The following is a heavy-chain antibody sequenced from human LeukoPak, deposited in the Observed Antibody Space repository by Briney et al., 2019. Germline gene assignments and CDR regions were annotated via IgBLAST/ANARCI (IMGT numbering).Heavy chain of an antibody. CDR1: GGSISSYY. J-gene: IGHJ5*02. V-gene: IGHV4-59*08. CDR2: IYYSGST. Sequence: SSETLTLTCTVSGGSISSYYWSWIRQPPGKGLEWIGYIYYSGSTNYNPSLKSRVTISVDTSKNQFSLKLSSVTAADTAVYYCARGPDIVVVPAAIGHWFDPWGQGTLVTVSS. D-gene: IGHD2-2*01. CDR3: ARGPDIVVVPAAIGHWFDP.